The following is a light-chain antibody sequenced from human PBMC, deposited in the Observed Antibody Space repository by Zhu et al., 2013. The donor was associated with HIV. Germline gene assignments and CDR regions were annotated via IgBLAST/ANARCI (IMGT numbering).Light chain of an antibody. CDR1: SSNIGSNY. CDR3: ASWDDSLNGWV. J-gene: IGLJ3*02. CDR2: RNN. Sequence: QSVLTQPPSASGTPGQRVTISCSGSSSNIGSNYVYWYQQLPGTAPKLLIYRNNQRPSGVPDRFSGSKSGTSASLAISGLRSEDECHYHCASWDDSLNGWVFGGGTKLTVL. V-gene: IGLV1-47*01.